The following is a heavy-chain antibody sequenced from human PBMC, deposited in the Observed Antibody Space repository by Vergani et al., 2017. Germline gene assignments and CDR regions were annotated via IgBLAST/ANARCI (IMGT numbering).Heavy chain of an antibody. CDR2: IYYSGST. J-gene: IGHJ4*02. CDR1: GGSISSSSYY. D-gene: IGHD4-11*01. V-gene: IGHV4-39*01. Sequence: QLQLQESGPGLVKPSETLSLTCTVSGGSISSSSYYWGWIRQPPGKGLEWIGSIYYSGSTYYNPSLKSRVTISVDTSKNQFSLKLSSVTAADTAVYYCARAPYSNYLLYFDYWGQGTLVTVSS. CDR3: ARAPYSNYLLYFDY.